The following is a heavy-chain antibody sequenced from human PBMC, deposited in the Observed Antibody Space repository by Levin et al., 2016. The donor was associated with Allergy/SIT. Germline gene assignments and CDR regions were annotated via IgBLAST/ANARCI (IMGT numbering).Heavy chain of an antibody. CDR2: IYYSGST. Sequence: WIRQPPGKGLEWIGSIYYSGSTYYNPSLKSRVTISVDTSKNQFSLKLSSVTAADTAVYYCAIRLGELSSRAPEDATYYYYGMDVWGQGTTVTVSS. D-gene: IGHD3-16*02. CDR3: AIRLGELSSRAPEDATYYYYGMDV. V-gene: IGHV4-39*01. J-gene: IGHJ6*02.